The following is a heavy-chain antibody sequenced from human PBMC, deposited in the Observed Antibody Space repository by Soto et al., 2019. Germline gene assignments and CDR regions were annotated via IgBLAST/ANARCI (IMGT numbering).Heavy chain of an antibody. Sequence: GESLKISGSGSGYSFSTSLIGWVRQMPGKGLEWMGRIDPSDSYTNYSPSFQGHVTISADKSISTAYLQWSSLKASDTAMYYCARHGNPSYYYDSSGYYLPYYYYGMDVWGQGTTVTVSS. V-gene: IGHV5-10-1*01. CDR3: ARHGNPSYYYDSSGYYLPYYYYGMDV. J-gene: IGHJ6*02. CDR1: GYSFSTSL. CDR2: IDPSDSYT. D-gene: IGHD3-22*01.